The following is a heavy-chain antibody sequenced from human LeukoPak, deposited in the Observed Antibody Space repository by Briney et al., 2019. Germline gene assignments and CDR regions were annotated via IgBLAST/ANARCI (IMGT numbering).Heavy chain of an antibody. J-gene: IGHJ4*02. Sequence: PGGSLRLACAASGFTFSTYAMTWVRQAPGKGLEWVSAISGSGGSTYYADSVKGRFTISRDNSNNTLHLQMNSLRAEDTAVYYCAKEFPPNFPLYYFDYWGQGTLVTVSS. V-gene: IGHV3-23*01. CDR1: GFTFSTYA. CDR2: ISGSGGST. D-gene: IGHD2-21*01. CDR3: AKEFPPNFPLYYFDY.